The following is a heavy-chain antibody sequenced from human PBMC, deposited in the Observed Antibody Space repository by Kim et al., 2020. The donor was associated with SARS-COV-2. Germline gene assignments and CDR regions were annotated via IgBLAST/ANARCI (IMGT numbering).Heavy chain of an antibody. Sequence: GGSLRLSCAASGFTFSDYYMSWIRQAPGKGLEWVSYISSSSSYTNYADSVKGRFTISRDNAKNSLYLQMNSLRAEDTAVYYCARYGYTSNPLYYYYYGMDVWGQGTTVTVSS. V-gene: IGHV3-11*03. CDR3: ARYGYTSNPLYYYYYGMDV. CDR1: GFTFSDYY. CDR2: ISSSSSYT. J-gene: IGHJ6*02. D-gene: IGHD6-25*01.